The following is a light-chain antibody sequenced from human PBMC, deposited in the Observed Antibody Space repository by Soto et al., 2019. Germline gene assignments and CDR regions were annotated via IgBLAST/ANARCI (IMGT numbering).Light chain of an antibody. J-gene: IGKJ1*01. CDR3: QQYYSYPRT. CDR2: AAS. Sequence: DLHMTHSPSTLPASVGDRVTITCQASQDISNYLNWYQQKPGKAPKLLIYAASTLQSGVPSRFSGSGSGTDFTLTISCLQSEDFATYYCQQYYSYPRTFGQGTKVDI. CDR1: QDISNY. V-gene: IGKV1-16*01.